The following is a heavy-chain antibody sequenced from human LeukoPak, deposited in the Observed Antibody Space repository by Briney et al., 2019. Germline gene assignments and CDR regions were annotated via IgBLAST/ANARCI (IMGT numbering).Heavy chain of an antibody. Sequence: PGGSLRLSCAASGFTFSNAWMSWVRQAPGKGLEWVGRIKSKTGGGTTDYAAPVKGRFTISRDDSKNTLYLQMNSLKTEDTAVYYCTTDSRLAAAGSGYFDYWGQGTLVTVSS. D-gene: IGHD6-13*01. CDR2: IKSKTGGGTT. V-gene: IGHV3-15*01. CDR1: GFTFSNAW. CDR3: TTDSRLAAAGSGYFDY. J-gene: IGHJ4*02.